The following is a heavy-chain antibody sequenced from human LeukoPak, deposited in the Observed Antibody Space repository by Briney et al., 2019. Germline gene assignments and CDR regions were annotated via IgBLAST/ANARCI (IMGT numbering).Heavy chain of an antibody. CDR2: IYYSGST. V-gene: IGHV4-59*08. J-gene: IGHJ3*02. CDR3: ASRKIYCSSTSCYGGAFDI. CDR1: GGSISSYY. Sequence: SETLSLTCTVSGGSISSYYWSWIRQPPGKGLEWIGYIYYSGSTNYNPSLKSRVTISVDTSKNQFPLKLSSVTAADTAVYYCASRKIYCSSTSCYGGAFDIWGQGTMVTVSS. D-gene: IGHD2-2*01.